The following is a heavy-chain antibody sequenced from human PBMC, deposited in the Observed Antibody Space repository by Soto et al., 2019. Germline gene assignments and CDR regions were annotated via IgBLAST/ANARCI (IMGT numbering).Heavy chain of an antibody. J-gene: IGHJ6*02. Sequence: SETLSLTCIVSGGSINSAGYYWSWVRQPPGKGLEWIGNIYYSGRTYYNPSLKSRVSIEVDTSNNHFSLTLRSVTPADTAVYFCARLPSIINYPMDVWGQGXTVTVS. CDR2: IYYSGRT. CDR1: GGSINSAGYY. CDR3: ARLPSIINYPMDV. V-gene: IGHV4-31*03. D-gene: IGHD3-10*01.